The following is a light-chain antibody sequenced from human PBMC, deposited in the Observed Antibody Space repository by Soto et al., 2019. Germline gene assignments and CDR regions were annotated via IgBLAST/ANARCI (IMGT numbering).Light chain of an antibody. V-gene: IGKV1-5*01. Sequence: DIQMTQSPSTLSASVGDRVTITCRASQSISSWLAWYQQKPGKAPKLLIYDASSLESGVPSRFRGSGSGTEFTLTISSLKPDDFATYYCQQYNSYSRTFGQGTKVEIK. CDR2: DAS. J-gene: IGKJ1*01. CDR1: QSISSW. CDR3: QQYNSYSRT.